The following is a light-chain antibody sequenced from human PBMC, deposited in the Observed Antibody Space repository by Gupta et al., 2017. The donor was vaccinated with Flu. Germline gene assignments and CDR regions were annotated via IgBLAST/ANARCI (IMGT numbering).Light chain of an antibody. CDR3: QQVNSYPLT. V-gene: IGKV1-9*01. CDR1: QDISAY. J-gene: IGKJ1*01. Sequence: DIQLTQSPSFLSASVGDRVTITCRASQDISAYLAWYQQNPGKAPKLLIYGASTLQSGVPSRFSGSGSGTEFTLTINSLQPEDFATYYCQQVNSYPLTFGQGTKVEIK. CDR2: GAS.